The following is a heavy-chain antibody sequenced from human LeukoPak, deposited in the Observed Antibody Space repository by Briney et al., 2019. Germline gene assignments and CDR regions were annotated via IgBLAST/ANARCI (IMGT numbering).Heavy chain of an antibody. CDR1: GFTFSSYW. Sequence: GGSLRLSCAASGFTFSSYWMSWVCQAPGKWLEWVANIKQDGSEKYYVDSVKGRFTISRDNAKNSLYLQMNSLRGDDTAVYYCVRIPNSANFPNWFDPWGQGTLLTVSS. CDR2: IKQDGSEK. J-gene: IGHJ5*02. D-gene: IGHD4/OR15-4a*01. V-gene: IGHV3-7*01. CDR3: VRIPNSANFPNWFDP.